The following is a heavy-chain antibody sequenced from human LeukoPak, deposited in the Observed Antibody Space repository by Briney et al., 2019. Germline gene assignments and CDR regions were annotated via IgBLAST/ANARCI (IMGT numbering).Heavy chain of an antibody. CDR1: GFTFSSYA. V-gene: IGHV3-23*01. J-gene: IGHJ4*02. CDR3: AKSSNLGYFDY. Sequence: GGALRLFCAASGFTFSSYALSLVRQAPGKGLEWVSSISGSGGSTYYADSVKGRFTISRDNSKNTLYLQMNSLRADDTAVYYCAKSSNLGYFDYWGQGTLVTVSS. CDR2: ISGSGGST. D-gene: IGHD4-11*01.